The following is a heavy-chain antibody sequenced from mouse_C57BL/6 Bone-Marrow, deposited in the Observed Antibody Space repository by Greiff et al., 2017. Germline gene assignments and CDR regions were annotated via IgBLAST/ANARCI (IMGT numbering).Heavy chain of an antibody. V-gene: IGHV5-2*01. J-gene: IGHJ1*03. CDR1: EYEFPSHD. CDR2: INSDGGST. D-gene: IGHD1-1*01. Sequence: DVKLVESGGGLVQPGESLKLSCESNEYEFPSHDMSWVRKTPEKRLELVAAINSDGGSTYYPDTMERRFIISRDNTKKTLYLQMSSLRSEDTALYYCARGGYYGSSLWYFDVWGTGTTVTVSS. CDR3: ARGGYYGSSLWYFDV.